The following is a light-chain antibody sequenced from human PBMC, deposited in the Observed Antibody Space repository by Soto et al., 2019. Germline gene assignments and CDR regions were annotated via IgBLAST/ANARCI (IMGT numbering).Light chain of an antibody. J-gene: IGKJ4*01. Sequence: DIQITQSPCSLCASVGDRVTVACRASQSIRSYLNWYQQKPGKGPKLLIYAASRLQSGVPSRFSGRRSGTKFTLTTSSPPPDDFATYSSQQYNSYSHTFGGGTKV. CDR3: QQYNSYSHT. CDR2: AAS. CDR1: QSIRSY. V-gene: IGKV1-39*01.